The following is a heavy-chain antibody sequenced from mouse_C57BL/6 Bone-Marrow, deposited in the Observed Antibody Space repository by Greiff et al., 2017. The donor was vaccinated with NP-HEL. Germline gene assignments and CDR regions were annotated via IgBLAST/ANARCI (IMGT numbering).Heavy chain of an antibody. CDR3: ARDTDGYYGEDY. J-gene: IGHJ4*01. CDR1: GFTFSSYA. V-gene: IGHV5-4*01. D-gene: IGHD2-3*01. CDR2: ISDGGSYT. Sequence: EVKLEESGGGLVKPGGSLKLSCAASGFTFSSYAMSWVRQTPEKRLEWVATISDGGSYTYYPDNVKGRFTISRDNAKNNLYLQMRPLKSEDTAMYYCARDTDGYYGEDYWGQGTSVTVSA.